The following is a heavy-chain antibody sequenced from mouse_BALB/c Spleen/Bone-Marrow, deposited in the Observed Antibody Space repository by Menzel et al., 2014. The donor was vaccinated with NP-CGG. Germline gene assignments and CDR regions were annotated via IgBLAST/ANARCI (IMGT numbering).Heavy chain of an antibody. CDR3: ASRGDYSYAMDY. CDR1: GYTFSNCW. Sequence: QVQLKQSGAELVRPGSSVKISCKASGYTFSNCWMNWMKQRPGQGLEWIGQIYPGDGDTNYIGKFTGKATLTADKSSSTAYMQLSSLTSEDSAVYFCASRGDYSYAMDYWGQGTSVTVSS. J-gene: IGHJ4*01. D-gene: IGHD1-1*01. CDR2: IYPGDGDT. V-gene: IGHV1-80*01.